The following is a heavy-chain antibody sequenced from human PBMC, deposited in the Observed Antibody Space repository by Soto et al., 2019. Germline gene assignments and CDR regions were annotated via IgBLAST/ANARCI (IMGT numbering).Heavy chain of an antibody. V-gene: IGHV4-4*07. CDR2: IYATGTT. Sequence: SETLSLTCTVSGASISGFYWSWIRKSAGKGLEWMGRIYATGTTDYNPSLKSRVMMSVDTSKKQFSLKLRSVTAADTAVYYCVRDGTKTLRDWFDPWGQGISVTVSS. J-gene: IGHJ5*02. CDR3: VRDGTKTLRDWFDP. CDR1: GASISGFY. D-gene: IGHD1-1*01.